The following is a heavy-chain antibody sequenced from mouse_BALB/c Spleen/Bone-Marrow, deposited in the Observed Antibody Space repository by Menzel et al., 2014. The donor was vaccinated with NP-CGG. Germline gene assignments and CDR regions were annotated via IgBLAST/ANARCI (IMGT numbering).Heavy chain of an antibody. Sequence: QVQLKESGPSLVQPSQSLSITCTVSGFSLTSYGVHWVRQSPGKGLEWLGVIWRGGSTDYNAAYMSRLSVTKDNSKSQVFFKMNSLQADDTAIYYCAKRGNYGYFDYWGQGTTLTVSS. D-gene: IGHD2-1*01. CDR1: GFSLTSYG. CDR3: AKRGNYGYFDY. V-gene: IGHV2-5-1*01. CDR2: IWRGGST. J-gene: IGHJ2*01.